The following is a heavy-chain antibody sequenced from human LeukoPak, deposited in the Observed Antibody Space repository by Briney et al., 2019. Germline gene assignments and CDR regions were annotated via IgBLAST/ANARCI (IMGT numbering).Heavy chain of an antibody. V-gene: IGHV1-46*01. D-gene: IGHD2-21*02. CDR3: ARDRSNCGGDCYEFDY. CDR2: INPSGGST. J-gene: IGHJ4*02. Sequence: GASVKVSCKASGYTFTSYYMHWVRQAPGQGLEWMGIINPSGGSTSYAQKFQGRVTMTRDTSTSTVYMELSSLRSEDTAVYYCARDRSNCGGDCYEFDYWGQGTLVTVSS. CDR1: GYTFTSYY.